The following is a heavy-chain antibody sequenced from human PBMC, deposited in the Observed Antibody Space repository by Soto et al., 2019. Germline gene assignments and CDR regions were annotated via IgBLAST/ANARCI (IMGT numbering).Heavy chain of an antibody. CDR2: IYWDDDK. V-gene: IGHV2-5*02. CDR3: AHIYSNYDRYAFDI. J-gene: IGHJ3*02. Sequence: QITLKESGPTLVKPTQTLTLTCTFSGFSLSTSGVGVGWIRQPPGKALEWLALIYWDDDKRYSPSLKSRLTITKDTSKNQVVLTMTNMDPVDTATYYWAHIYSNYDRYAFDIWGQGTMVTVSS. CDR1: GFSLSTSGVG. D-gene: IGHD4-4*01.